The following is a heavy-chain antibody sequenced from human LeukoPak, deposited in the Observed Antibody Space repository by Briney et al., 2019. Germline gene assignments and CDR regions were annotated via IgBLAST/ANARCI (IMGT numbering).Heavy chain of an antibody. CDR3: ARGSGSYSVDFDY. V-gene: IGHV3-30*03. CDR2: ISYDGSNK. J-gene: IGHJ4*02. D-gene: IGHD1-26*01. CDR1: GFTFSSYG. Sequence: PGGSLRLSCAASGFTFSSYGMHWVRQAPGKGLEWVAVISYDGSNKYYADSVKGRFTISRDNSKNTLYLQMNSLRAEDTAVYYCARGSGSYSVDFDYWGQGTLVTVSS.